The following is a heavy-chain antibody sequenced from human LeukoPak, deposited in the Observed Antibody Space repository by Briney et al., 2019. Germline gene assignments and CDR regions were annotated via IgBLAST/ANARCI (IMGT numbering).Heavy chain of an antibody. J-gene: IGHJ5*02. CDR3: ARHGDGYNYEDGWFDP. CDR2: IYYSGST. Sequence: SETLSLTCTVSGGSISSSSYYWGWIRQPPGKGLEWIGSIYYSGSTYYNPSLKSRVTISVDTSKNQFSLKLSSVTAADTAVYYCARHGDGYNYEDGWFDPWGQGTLVTVSS. CDR1: GGSISSSSYY. V-gene: IGHV4-39*01. D-gene: IGHD5-24*01.